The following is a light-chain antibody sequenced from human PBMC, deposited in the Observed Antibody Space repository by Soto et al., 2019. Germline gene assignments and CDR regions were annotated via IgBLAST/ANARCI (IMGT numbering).Light chain of an antibody. CDR2: GAS. V-gene: IGKV3-20*01. CDR1: QSVSSSY. J-gene: IGKJ1*01. CDR3: QQYGSSPPWT. Sequence: DMVLTQSPGTLSLSPGERATLSCRASQSVSSSYLAWYQQKPGQAPRLLIYGASSRATGIPDRFSGSGSGTDFTLTISRLEPEDFAVYYCQQYGSSPPWTFGQWTKVEIK.